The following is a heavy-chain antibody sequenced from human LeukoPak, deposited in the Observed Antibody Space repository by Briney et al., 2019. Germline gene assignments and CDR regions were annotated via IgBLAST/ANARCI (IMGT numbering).Heavy chain of an antibody. V-gene: IGHV5-51*01. CDR2: ISPDDSYT. Sequence: GESLKISCEGSGYFFNTYWVAWVRQTPGKGLEWMGIISPDDSYTRYSPSFAGHITLSADKSISAAYLQWTSLKASDSAMYYCARYTGSFTPLDYWGQGTLVTVSS. J-gene: IGHJ4*02. CDR1: GYFFNTYW. CDR3: ARYTGSFTPLDY. D-gene: IGHD3-10*01.